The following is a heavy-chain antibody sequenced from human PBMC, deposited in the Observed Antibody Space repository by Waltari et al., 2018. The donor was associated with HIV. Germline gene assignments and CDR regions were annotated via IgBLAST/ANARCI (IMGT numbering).Heavy chain of an antibody. CDR1: GFNVKNNY. V-gene: IGHV3-53*02. Sequence: VETGGNLIQPGGSLRLSCKMSGFNVKNNYVTWVRRFPGGGLEWVSSFYPDGTLHYADSGKGRFTMSRDSSRNTLFLQMNFLIFEDSATYSCARGVRYLDPWGQGTPVIVSS. D-gene: IGHD3-9*01. J-gene: IGHJ5*02. CDR3: ARGVRYLDP. CDR2: FYPDGTL.